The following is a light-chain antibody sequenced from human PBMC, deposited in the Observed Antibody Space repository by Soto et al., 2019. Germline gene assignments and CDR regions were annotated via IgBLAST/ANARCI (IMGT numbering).Light chain of an antibody. CDR2: WAS. CDR1: QSVLYSSDNKNY. V-gene: IGKV4-1*01. J-gene: IGKJ2*01. CDR3: QQYYTTPYT. Sequence: DIVMTQSPDSLAVSLGERATINCKSSQSVLYSSDNKNYLTWYQQRPGQPPKLLIYWASTRESGVPDRFSGSGSRTDVTLTISSLQAEDVAVYACQQYYTTPYTFGQGTKLEIK.